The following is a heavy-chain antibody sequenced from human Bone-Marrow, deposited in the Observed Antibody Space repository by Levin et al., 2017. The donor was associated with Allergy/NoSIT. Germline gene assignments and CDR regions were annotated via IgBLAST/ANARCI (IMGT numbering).Heavy chain of an antibody. CDR3: AGYGGHSV. V-gene: IGHV3-53*01. CDR1: GVTVSGNH. D-gene: IGHD4-23*01. CDR2: LYGDGNT. J-gene: IGHJ4*02. Sequence: QAGESLKISCSASGVTVSGNHFSWVRQAPGKGLECVSVLYGDGNTYYADSVMGRFTVSRDNSKNTLYLQMNSLRLEDTAVYYCAGYGGHSVWGPGTLVTVSS.